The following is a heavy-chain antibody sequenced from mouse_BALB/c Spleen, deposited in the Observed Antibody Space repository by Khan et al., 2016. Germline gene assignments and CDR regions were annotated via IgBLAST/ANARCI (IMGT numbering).Heavy chain of an antibody. CDR1: GFTFSDYY. CDR3: ARHDDYFDY. CDR2: ISNGGGST. Sequence: EVELVESGGGLVQPGGSLKLSCATSGFTFSDYYMYWVRQTPEKRLEWVAYISNGGGSTYYPDTVKGRFTISRDNAKNTLYLQMSRLKSEDIAMYYCARHDDYFDYWGQGTTLTVSS. J-gene: IGHJ2*01. V-gene: IGHV5-12*02. D-gene: IGHD2-3*01.